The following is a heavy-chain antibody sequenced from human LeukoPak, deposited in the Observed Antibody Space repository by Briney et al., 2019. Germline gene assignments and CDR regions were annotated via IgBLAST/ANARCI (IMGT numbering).Heavy chain of an antibody. CDR3: AKPGVWFGELPFDY. J-gene: IGHJ4*02. V-gene: IGHV3-23*01. CDR1: GFTFSSYA. Sequence: PGGSLRLSCAASGFTFSSYAMSWVRQAPGKGLEWVPAISGSGGSTYYADSVKGRFTISRDNSKNTLYLQMNSLRAEDTAVYYCAKPGVWFGELPFDYWGQGTLVTVSS. CDR2: ISGSGGST. D-gene: IGHD3-10*01.